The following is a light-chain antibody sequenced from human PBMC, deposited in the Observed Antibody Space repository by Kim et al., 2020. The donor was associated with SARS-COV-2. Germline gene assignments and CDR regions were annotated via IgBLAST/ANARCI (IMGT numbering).Light chain of an antibody. CDR1: KLGDKS. Sequence: SYELTQPPSVSVSPGQPASITCSGEKLGDKSACWYQQKPGQSPLLVIYQNSKRPSRVSERFSVSHSGNTATLSLSVSPSMYEAAYYCPACGSRTAVFG. CDR2: QNS. V-gene: IGLV3-1*01. CDR3: PACGSRTAV. J-gene: IGLJ2*01.